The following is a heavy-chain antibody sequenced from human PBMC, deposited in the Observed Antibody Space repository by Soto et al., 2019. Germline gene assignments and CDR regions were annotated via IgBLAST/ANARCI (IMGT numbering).Heavy chain of an antibody. CDR2: INHSGST. CDR3: ARGSSTVRMTFDI. Sequence: SETLSLTCAVYGGSFSGYYWSWIRQPPGKGLEWIGEINHSGSTNYNPSLKSRVTISVDTSKNQFSLKLSSVTAADTAVYYCARGSSTVRMTFDIWGQGTMVTVSS. CDR1: GGSFSGYY. V-gene: IGHV4-34*01. D-gene: IGHD4-17*01. J-gene: IGHJ3*02.